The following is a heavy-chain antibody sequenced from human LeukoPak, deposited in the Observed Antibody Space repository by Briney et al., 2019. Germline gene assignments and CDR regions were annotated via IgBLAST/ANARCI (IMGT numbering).Heavy chain of an antibody. J-gene: IGHJ4*02. CDR2: IYYSGST. D-gene: IGHD3-3*02. Sequence: SETLSLTCTVSGGSISSSSYYWGWIRQPPGKGLERIGSIYYSGSTNYNPSLKSRVTISVDTSKNQFSLKLSSVTAADTAVYYCARDELGIDYWGQGTLVTVSS. CDR1: GGSISSSSYY. CDR3: ARDELGIDY. V-gene: IGHV4-39*07.